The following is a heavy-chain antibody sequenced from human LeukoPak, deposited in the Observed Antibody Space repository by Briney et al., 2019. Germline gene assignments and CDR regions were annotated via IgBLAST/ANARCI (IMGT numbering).Heavy chain of an antibody. Sequence: ASVKVSCKASGYSFTNYDINWVRQATGQGLEWMGWMNPKSGDTGYSQKFQGRVFITRDTSINTAYMELSSLGSDDTAVYYCARGDIVVVPAARWANWFDPWGQGTLVTVSS. D-gene: IGHD2-2*01. J-gene: IGHJ5*02. CDR2: MNPKSGDT. V-gene: IGHV1-8*03. CDR1: GYSFTNYD. CDR3: ARGDIVVVPAARWANWFDP.